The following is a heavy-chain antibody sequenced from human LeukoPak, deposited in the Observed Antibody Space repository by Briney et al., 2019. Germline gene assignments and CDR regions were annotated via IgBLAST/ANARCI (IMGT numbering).Heavy chain of an antibody. Sequence: PGGSLRLSCAASGFSFRSYAMSWVRQAPRKGLDWVSSISITGDSTYHADSVKGRFTVSRDDSKNTLYLQMNSLRAEDTAVYYCAGSESRARGDYWGQGTLVTVSS. D-gene: IGHD6-19*01. CDR2: ISITGDST. CDR3: AGSESRARGDY. V-gene: IGHV3-23*01. CDR1: GFSFRSYA. J-gene: IGHJ4*02.